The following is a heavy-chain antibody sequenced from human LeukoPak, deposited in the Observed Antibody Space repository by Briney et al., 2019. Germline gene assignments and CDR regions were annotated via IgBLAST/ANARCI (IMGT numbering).Heavy chain of an antibody. CDR1: GFTFSSYS. V-gene: IGHV3-48*04. D-gene: IGHD1-26*01. J-gene: IGHJ6*03. CDR3: ARGEVGATGRVLDYYYYYMDV. CDR2: ISSSSSTI. Sequence: GGSLRLSCAASGFTFSSYSMNWVRQAPGKGLEWVSYISSSSSTIYYADSVKGRFTISRDNAKNSLYLQMNSLRAEDTAVYYCARGEVGATGRVLDYYYYYMDVWGKGTTVTVSS.